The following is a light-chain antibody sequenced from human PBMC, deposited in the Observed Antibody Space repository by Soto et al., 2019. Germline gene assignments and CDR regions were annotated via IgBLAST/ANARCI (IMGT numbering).Light chain of an antibody. CDR3: QVWVSSSDHLYV. J-gene: IGLJ1*01. CDR2: DDS. V-gene: IGLV3-21*02. CDR1: NIGSKS. Sequence: SYELTQPPSVSVAPGQTARITCGGNNIGSKSVHWYQQKQGQAPVLVVYDDSDRPSGIPERFSGSNSGNTATLTISRVEAGDEADDYCQVWVSSSDHLYVFGTGTKLTVL.